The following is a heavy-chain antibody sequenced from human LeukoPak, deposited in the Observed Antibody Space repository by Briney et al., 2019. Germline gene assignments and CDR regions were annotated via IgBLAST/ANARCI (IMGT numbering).Heavy chain of an antibody. CDR1: GFTVSSNH. D-gene: IGHD2-8*01. Sequence: GGSLRLSCAASGFTVSSNHMSWVRQAPGKGLEWVSVIYSGGSTYYADSVKGRFTISRDNSKNTLYLQMNSLRAEDTAVYYCARTNSMLYYFDYWGQGTLVTVSS. CDR3: ARTNSMLYYFDY. CDR2: IYSGGST. J-gene: IGHJ4*02. V-gene: IGHV3-53*01.